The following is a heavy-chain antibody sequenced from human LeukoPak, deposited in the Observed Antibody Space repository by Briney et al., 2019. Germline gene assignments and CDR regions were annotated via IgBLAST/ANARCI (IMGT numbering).Heavy chain of an antibody. J-gene: IGHJ6*01. CDR1: GGTFSSYA. CDR2: IIPILGIA. V-gene: IGHV1-69*04. D-gene: IGHD3-10*01. Sequence: SVTVSCTASGGTFSSYAISWVRQAPGPGLEWMGRIIPILGIANYAQKFQGRVTITADKSTSTAYMELSSLGSEDTAVDYCARDHGSGRWGYYSYYGMDVWGQGSTVTVSS. CDR3: ARDHGSGRWGYYSYYGMDV.